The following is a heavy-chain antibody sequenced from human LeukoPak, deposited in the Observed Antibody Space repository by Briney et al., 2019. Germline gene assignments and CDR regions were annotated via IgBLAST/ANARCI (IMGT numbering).Heavy chain of an antibody. CDR3: AREDLGYCSGGSCYPFDY. D-gene: IGHD2-15*01. CDR1: GGSVSSGSYY. V-gene: IGHV4-39*02. CDR2: IYYSGST. J-gene: IGHJ4*02. Sequence: SETLSLTYTVSGGSVSSGSYYWGWIRQPPGKGLEWIGSIYYSGSTYYNPSLKSRVTISVDTSKNQFSLKLSSVTAADTAVYYCAREDLGYCSGGSCYPFDYWGQGTLVTVSS.